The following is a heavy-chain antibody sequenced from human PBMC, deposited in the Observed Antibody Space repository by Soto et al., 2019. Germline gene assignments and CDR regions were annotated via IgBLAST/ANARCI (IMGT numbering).Heavy chain of an antibody. V-gene: IGHV4-39*01. CDR3: ARHVCTYNNCKVFDY. J-gene: IGHJ4*02. D-gene: IGHD1-1*01. CDR2: IYYSGTT. Sequence: QLQLQESGPGLVKPSETLSLTCTVSGGSFSSSSHSWGWIRQPPGKGLEWIGSIYYSGTTYHNPSLKSRLTISVDTSKNQFSLTLSSVTAADTAMYSGARHVCTYNNCKVFDYWGQGTLVTVSS. CDR1: GGSFSSSSHS.